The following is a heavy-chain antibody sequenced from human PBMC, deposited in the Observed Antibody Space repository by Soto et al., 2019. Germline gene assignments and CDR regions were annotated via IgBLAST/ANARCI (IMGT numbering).Heavy chain of an antibody. J-gene: IGHJ4*02. CDR3: ANLLDCTNGVCYLARY. D-gene: IGHD2-8*01. Sequence: PGGSLRLSCAASGFTFSSYWMGWVRQAPGKGLEWVANIKQDGSEEYYVDSVKGRFTISRDNAKNSLYLQMNSLRAEDTAVYYCANLLDCTNGVCYLARYWGQGTLVTVSS. V-gene: IGHV3-7*01. CDR2: IKQDGSEE. CDR1: GFTFSSYW.